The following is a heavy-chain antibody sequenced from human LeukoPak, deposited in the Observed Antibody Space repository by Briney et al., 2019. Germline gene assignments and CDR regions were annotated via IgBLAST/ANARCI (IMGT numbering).Heavy chain of an antibody. D-gene: IGHD6-13*01. CDR1: GFTFSSYS. CDR2: IRYDGSNK. J-gene: IGHJ4*02. Sequence: GGSLRLSCAASGFTFSSYSMHRVRQAPGKGLEWVAFIRYDGSNKYYADSVKGRFTISRDNSKNTLYLQMNSLRAEDTAVYYCARVPSRRFGRSSWHWYFDYWGQGTLVTVSS. V-gene: IGHV3-30*02. CDR3: ARVPSRRFGRSSWHWYFDY.